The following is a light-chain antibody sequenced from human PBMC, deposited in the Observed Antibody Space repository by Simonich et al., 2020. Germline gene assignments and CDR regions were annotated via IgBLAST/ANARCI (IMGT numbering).Light chain of an antibody. J-gene: IGKJ2*01. CDR2: AAS. V-gene: IGKV1-39*01. Sequence: DLQMTQSPSSLSASVGDRVTITCRANQSISSYLTWYQQKPGKAPKLLSYAASSLQSGVPSRFSGSGSGTDFTLTISSLQPEDFATYYCQQSYSTLYTFGQGTKLEIK. CDR1: QSISSY. CDR3: QQSYSTLYT.